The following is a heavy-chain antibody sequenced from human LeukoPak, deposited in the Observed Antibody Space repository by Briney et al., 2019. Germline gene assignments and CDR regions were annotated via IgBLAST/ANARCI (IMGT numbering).Heavy chain of an antibody. Sequence: PGGSLRLSCTASGFTCGDYAMSWFRQAPGKGLEWVGFIRSKAYGGTTEYAASVKGRFTISRDDSKSIAYLQMNSLKTEDTAVYYCTRGSYFEFDYWGQGTLVTVSS. D-gene: IGHD1-26*01. CDR2: IRSKAYGGTT. V-gene: IGHV3-49*03. CDR3: TRGSYFEFDY. CDR1: GFTCGDYA. J-gene: IGHJ4*02.